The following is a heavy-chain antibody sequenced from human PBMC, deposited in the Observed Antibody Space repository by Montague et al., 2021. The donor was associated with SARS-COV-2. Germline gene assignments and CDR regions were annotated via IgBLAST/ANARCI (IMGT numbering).Heavy chain of an antibody. V-gene: IGHV4-59*01. J-gene: IGHJ5*01. CDR3: ARQDAWAYCGDECYRGWCDS. D-gene: IGHD2-21*01. CDR2: IFYNGST. CDR1: FGSISTYY. Sequence: ETLSLTCTVSFGSISTYYWSWIRQPPGKGLEWIGFIFYNGSTKYNPSLKRRVSISLDTSKNQFSLKLSSVTAADTAVYYCARQDAWAYCGDECYRGWCDSWGQGTLVTVSS.